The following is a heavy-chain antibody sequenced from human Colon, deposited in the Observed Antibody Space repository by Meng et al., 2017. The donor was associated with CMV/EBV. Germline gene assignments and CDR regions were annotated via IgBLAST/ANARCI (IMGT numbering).Heavy chain of an antibody. J-gene: IGHJ4*02. Sequence: STFSSYGISWVRQAPGQGLEWMGWISTYNGNTDYAQKFQGRVTMTTDTLTSTAYMELTSLKSDDTAVFYCARAREVGYSAYDYYDFWGQGTLVTVSS. D-gene: IGHD5-12*01. CDR3: ARAREVGYSAYDYYDF. CDR2: ISTYNGNT. CDR1: STFSSYG. V-gene: IGHV1-18*01.